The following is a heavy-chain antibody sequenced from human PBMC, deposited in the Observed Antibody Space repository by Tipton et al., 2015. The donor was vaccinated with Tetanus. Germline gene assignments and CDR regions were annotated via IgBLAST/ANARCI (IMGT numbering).Heavy chain of an antibody. V-gene: IGHV3-23*01. CDR2: ISGSGGST. CDR1: GFTFSSYA. J-gene: IGHJ4*02. D-gene: IGHD3-22*01. CDR3: AKLIAGGTYYYDSSGYYPDY. Sequence: SLRLSCAASGFTFSSYAMSWVRQAPGKGLEWVSAISGSGGSTYYADSVKGRFTISRDNSKNTLYLQMNSLRAEDTAVYYCAKLIAGGTYYYDSSGYYPDYWGQGTLVTVSS.